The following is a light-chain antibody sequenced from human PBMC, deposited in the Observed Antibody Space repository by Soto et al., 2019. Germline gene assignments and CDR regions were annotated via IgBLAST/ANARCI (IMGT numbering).Light chain of an antibody. J-gene: IGLJ1*01. V-gene: IGLV2-14*01. Sequence: QSVLTQPASVSGSPGQSITISRTGTSREIGYYDYVSWYQHHSGKAPKLIIYEVNNRPSGVSNRFSGSKSVNTASLTISGLQAEDEADYYCSSHSSSSAYYVFGTGTKVTVL. CDR2: EVN. CDR3: SSHSSSSAYYV. CDR1: SREIGYYDY.